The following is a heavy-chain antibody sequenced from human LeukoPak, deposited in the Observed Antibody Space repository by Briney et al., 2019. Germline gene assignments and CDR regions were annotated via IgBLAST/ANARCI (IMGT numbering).Heavy chain of an antibody. J-gene: IGHJ4*02. CDR1: GYTFTSYA. Sequence: ASVKVSCKASGYTFTSYAFSWVRQAPGQGLEWMGGIIPIVGTTNYAQMFQGRVTITADESTSTAYMELSSLRSEDTAVYYCARGGYYYDSSGYSHLPDYWGQGTLVTVSA. CDR2: IIPIVGTT. CDR3: ARGGYYYDSSGYSHLPDY. V-gene: IGHV1-69*13. D-gene: IGHD3-22*01.